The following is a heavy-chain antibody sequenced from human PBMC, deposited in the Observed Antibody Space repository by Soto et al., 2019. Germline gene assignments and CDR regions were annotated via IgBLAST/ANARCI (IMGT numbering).Heavy chain of an antibody. CDR2: IHYSGST. V-gene: IGHV4-39*07. CDR3: ARSLYYYDSSGYYAYYFDY. D-gene: IGHD3-22*01. J-gene: IGHJ4*02. CDR1: GDSIGTTHSY. Sequence: SETLSLTCTVSGDSIGTTHSYWAWIRQSPGKGLEWIGNIHYSGSTYYMPSLRSRVTISVDTSKNQFSLKLSSVTAADTAVYYCARSLYYYDSSGYYAYYFDYWGQGTLVTVSS.